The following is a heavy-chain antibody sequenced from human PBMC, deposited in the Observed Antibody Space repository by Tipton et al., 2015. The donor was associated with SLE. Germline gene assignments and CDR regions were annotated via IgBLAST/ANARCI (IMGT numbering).Heavy chain of an antibody. CDR1: GGSISSHY. Sequence: TLSLTCTVSGGSISSHYWSWIRQPPGKGLEWIGEINHSGSTNYNPSLKSRVTISVDTSKNQFSLKLSSVTAADTAVYYCARTKAVAGTGSFDYWGQGTLVSVSS. CDR2: INHSGST. V-gene: IGHV4-34*01. D-gene: IGHD6-19*01. J-gene: IGHJ4*02. CDR3: ARTKAVAGTGSFDY.